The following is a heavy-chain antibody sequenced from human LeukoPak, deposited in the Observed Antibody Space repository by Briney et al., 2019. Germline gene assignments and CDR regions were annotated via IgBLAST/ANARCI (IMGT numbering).Heavy chain of an antibody. D-gene: IGHD3-22*01. J-gene: IGHJ1*01. CDR3: ARSYDYYDTLARGYFQH. CDR2: IIPILGIA. V-gene: IGHV1-69*04. CDR1: GGTFSSYA. Sequence: SVKVSCKASGGTFSSYAISWVRQAPGQGLEWMGRIIPILGIANYAQKFQGRVTITADKSTSTAYMELSSLRSEDTAVYYCARSYDYYDTLARGYFQHWGQGTLVTVSS.